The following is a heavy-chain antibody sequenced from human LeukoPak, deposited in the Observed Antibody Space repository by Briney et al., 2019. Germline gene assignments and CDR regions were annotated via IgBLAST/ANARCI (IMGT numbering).Heavy chain of an antibody. Sequence: SETLSLTCAVSGYSLSSDYYWGWIRQPPGKGLERIGSIYHSGSTYYNPSLKSRVTISVDTSKNQFSLKLSSVTAADTAVYYCARHPRYYDSSGYYSRYYWGQGTLVTVSS. J-gene: IGHJ4*02. CDR2: IYHSGST. V-gene: IGHV4-38-2*01. D-gene: IGHD3-22*01. CDR3: ARHPRYYDSSGYYSRYY. CDR1: GYSLSSDYY.